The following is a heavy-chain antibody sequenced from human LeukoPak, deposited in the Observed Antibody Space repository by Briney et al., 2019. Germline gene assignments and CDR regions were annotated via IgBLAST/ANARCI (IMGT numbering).Heavy chain of an antibody. Sequence: GGSLRLSCAASEFSFSIYAMSWVRQAPGKGLEWVSSITSSGGSTYYAGSVKGRFTISRDNSKNTVYLQMNSLRAEDTAVYYCARDRPNYYGSNGHYYQRNGDHWGQGTLVTVSS. CDR1: EFSFSIYA. J-gene: IGHJ5*02. CDR2: ITSSGGST. D-gene: IGHD3-22*01. V-gene: IGHV3-23*01. CDR3: ARDRPNYYGSNGHYYQRNGDH.